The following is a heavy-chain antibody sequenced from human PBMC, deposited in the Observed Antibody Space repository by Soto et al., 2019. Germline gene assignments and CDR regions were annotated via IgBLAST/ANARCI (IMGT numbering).Heavy chain of an antibody. V-gene: IGHV3-23*01. J-gene: IGHJ4*02. CDR2: ISGSAGDT. D-gene: IGHD3-3*01. Sequence: GGSLRLPCAASGFTFKNYAMSWVRQAPGKGLEWVSTISGSAGDTFYADSVKGRFTISRDNSKNTLYLQMNSLRAEDTAVYYCAKDSSPYYDFWSGYSSGPTDFDYRGQGTLVTVSS. CDR3: AKDSSPYYDFWSGYSSGPTDFDY. CDR1: GFTFKNYA.